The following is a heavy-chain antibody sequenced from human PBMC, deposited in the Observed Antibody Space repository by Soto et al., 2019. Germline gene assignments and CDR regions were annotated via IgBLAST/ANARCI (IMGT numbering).Heavy chain of an antibody. CDR2: ISHSGRII. J-gene: IGHJ4*02. V-gene: IGHV3-30*18. D-gene: IGHD2-15*01. CDR3: AKDGGETKHYNVFDF. Sequence: QVQLVESGGGVVQPGTSLRLSCSASGFTFSSYGMHWVRQSPGKGLEWVAMISHSGRIIYYADSVKGLFTISRDTSQDTLYLQMNSLRSDDTALYYCAKDGGETKHYNVFDFWGQGTLVTVSP. CDR1: GFTFSSYG.